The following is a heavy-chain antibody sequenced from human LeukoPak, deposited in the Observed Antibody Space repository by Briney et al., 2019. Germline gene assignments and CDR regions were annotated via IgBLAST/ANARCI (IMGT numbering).Heavy chain of an antibody. D-gene: IGHD3-22*01. CDR1: GGTFSSYA. V-gene: IGHV1-69*05. CDR3: ARDLSKNYYDSSGYFQGY. Sequence: SVKVSCKASGGTFSSYAISWVRQAPGQGLEWMGGIIPIFGTANYAQKLQGRVTMTTDTSTSTAYMELRSLRSDDTAVYYCARDLSKNYYDSSGYFQGYWGQGTLVTVSP. CDR2: IIPIFGTA. J-gene: IGHJ4*02.